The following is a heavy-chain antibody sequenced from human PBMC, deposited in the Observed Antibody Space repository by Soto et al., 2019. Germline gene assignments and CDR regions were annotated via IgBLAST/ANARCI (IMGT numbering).Heavy chain of an antibody. V-gene: IGHV4-39*01. Sequence: PSETLSLTCTVSGGSISSSSYYWGWIRQPPGKGLEWIGSIYYSGSTYYNPSLKSRVTISVDTSKNQFSLKLSSVTAADTAVYYCARLKTSLLELSLSYYMDVSGKGTTVTVSS. J-gene: IGHJ6*03. CDR2: IYYSGST. CDR3: ARLKTSLLELSLSYYMDV. D-gene: IGHD1-7*01. CDR1: GGSISSSSYY.